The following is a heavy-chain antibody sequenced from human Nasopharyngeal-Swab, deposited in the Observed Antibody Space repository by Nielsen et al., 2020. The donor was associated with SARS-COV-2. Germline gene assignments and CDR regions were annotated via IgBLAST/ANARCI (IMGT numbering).Heavy chain of an antibody. Sequence: WGSLCLSCAASGFTFSTYSMNWVRQAPGKGLEWVSYLSSGTRTIFYADSVKGRFTISRDNAKNSLYLQMNDLRAEDTAVYYCARRVEMATVDYWGQGTLVTVSS. CDR2: LSSGTRTI. D-gene: IGHD5-24*01. CDR1: GFTFSTYS. J-gene: IGHJ4*02. V-gene: IGHV3-48*04. CDR3: ARRVEMATVDY.